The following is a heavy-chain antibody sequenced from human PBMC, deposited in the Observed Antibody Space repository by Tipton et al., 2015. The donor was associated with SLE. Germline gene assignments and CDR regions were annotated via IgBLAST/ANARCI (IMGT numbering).Heavy chain of an antibody. CDR3: ARIVEGDDAFDI. J-gene: IGHJ3*02. V-gene: IGHV4-59*11. CDR2: IYYTGST. CDR1: GGSISSHY. D-gene: IGHD5-24*01. Sequence: TLSLTCPLSGGSISSHYWSWIRQPPGKGLEWIGYIYYTGSTNYNPSLKSRVTISVDTSKNQFSLRLRSVTAADTAVYYCARIVEGDDAFDIWGQGTMVTVSS.